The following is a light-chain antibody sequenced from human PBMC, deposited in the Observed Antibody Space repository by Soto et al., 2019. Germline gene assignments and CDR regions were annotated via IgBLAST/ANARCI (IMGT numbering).Light chain of an antibody. CDR2: DVS. J-gene: IGKJ1*01. V-gene: IGKV1-5*01. Sequence: DIQMTQSPSTLSASVGDRVTITCRASQTVSSWLAWYQQKPGKAPKLLIYDVSSLESGVPSRFSGSGSGTEFTLTISSLQPVDFATYYCQQYYIYSRTFGQGT. CDR3: QQYYIYSRT. CDR1: QTVSSW.